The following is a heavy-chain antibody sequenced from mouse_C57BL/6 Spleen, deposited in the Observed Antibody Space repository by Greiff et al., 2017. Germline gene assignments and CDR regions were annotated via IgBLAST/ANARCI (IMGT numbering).Heavy chain of an antibody. J-gene: IGHJ4*01. CDR2: IYPGDGDT. V-gene: IGHV1-82*01. CDR3: ARDGGDGYSYAIDY. Sequence: QVQLQQSGPELVKPGASVKISCKASGYAFSSSWMNWVKQRPGKGLEWIGRIYPGDGDTNYNGKFKGKATLTADKSSSTAYMQLSSLTSEDSAVYCCARDGGDGYSYAIDYWGQGTSVTVSS. D-gene: IGHD2-3*01. CDR1: GYAFSSSW.